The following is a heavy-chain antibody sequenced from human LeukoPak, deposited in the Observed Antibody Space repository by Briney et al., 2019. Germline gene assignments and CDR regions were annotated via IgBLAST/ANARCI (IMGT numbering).Heavy chain of an antibody. CDR2: ISGTDSIV. CDR1: GFPFSDYY. CDR3: ANGRAGEAGVIDH. J-gene: IGHJ4*02. D-gene: IGHD1-26*01. Sequence: GGSLRLSCAASGFPFSDYYMSWIRQAPGKGLEWVSYISGTDSIVYFGDSVKGRFTISRDNAKNTLFLQMDSLRVEDTAVYFCANGRAGEAGVIDHWGQGTLLTISS. V-gene: IGHV3-11*04.